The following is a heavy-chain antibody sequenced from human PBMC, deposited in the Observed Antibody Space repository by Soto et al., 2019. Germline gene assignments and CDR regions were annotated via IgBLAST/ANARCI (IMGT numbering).Heavy chain of an antibody. Sequence: ASVKVSCKASGYTFTGYYMHWVRQAPGQGLEWMGWINPNSGGTNYAQKFQGWVTMTRDTSIRTAYMELSRLRSDDTAVYYCARDPGRDFWSGYWAPGAFDIWGQGTMVTVS. CDR3: ARDPGRDFWSGYWAPGAFDI. D-gene: IGHD3-3*01. J-gene: IGHJ3*02. CDR1: GYTFTGYY. V-gene: IGHV1-2*04. CDR2: INPNSGGT.